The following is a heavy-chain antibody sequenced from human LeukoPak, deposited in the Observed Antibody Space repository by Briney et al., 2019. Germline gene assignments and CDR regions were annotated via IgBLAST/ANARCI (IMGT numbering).Heavy chain of an antibody. J-gene: IGHJ4*02. Sequence: PGGSLRLSCAASGFTFSSYGMHWVRQAPGKGLEWVAVISYDGSNKYYVDSVKGRFTISRDNSKNTLYLQMNSLRGEDTAVYYCAKGTGGSCYSGSDSWGQGTLVTVSS. CDR2: ISYDGSNK. D-gene: IGHD2-15*01. CDR1: GFTFSSYG. CDR3: AKGTGGSCYSGSDS. V-gene: IGHV3-30*18.